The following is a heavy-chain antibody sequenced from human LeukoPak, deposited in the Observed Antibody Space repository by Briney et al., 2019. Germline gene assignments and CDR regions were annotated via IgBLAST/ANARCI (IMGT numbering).Heavy chain of an antibody. Sequence: SETLSLTCAVYGGSFSGYYWSWIRQPPGKGLEWIGYIYYSGSTNYNPSLKSRVTISVDTSENQFSLKLSSVTAADTAVYYCARTTNNGNFDYWGPGTLVTVSS. D-gene: IGHD1/OR15-1a*01. J-gene: IGHJ4*02. CDR2: IYYSGST. CDR3: ARTTNNGNFDY. CDR1: GGSFSGYY. V-gene: IGHV4-59*08.